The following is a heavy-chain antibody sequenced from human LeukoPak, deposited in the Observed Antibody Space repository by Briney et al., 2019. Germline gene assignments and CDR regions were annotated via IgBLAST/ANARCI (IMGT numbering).Heavy chain of an antibody. CDR1: GFYFSNYW. Sequence: GGSLRLSCAASGFYFSNYWMTWVRQAPGKGLEWVANINQDGNEKYYVDSVKGRFTISRDNAKNSLFLQMDSLRVEDTAVYYCTRDPYQPLFFDYWGQGTLVTASS. D-gene: IGHD2-2*01. CDR2: INQDGNEK. V-gene: IGHV3-7*01. CDR3: TRDPYQPLFFDY. J-gene: IGHJ4*02.